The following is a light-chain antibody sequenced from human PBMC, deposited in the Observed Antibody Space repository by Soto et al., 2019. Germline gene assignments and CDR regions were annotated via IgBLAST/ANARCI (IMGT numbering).Light chain of an antibody. J-gene: IGKJ3*01. V-gene: IGKV3-11*01. Sequence: EIVLTQSPATLSLSPGERATLSCRASQSVSSYLAWYQQKPGQPPRLLIYDAINRATDIPARFSGSGSGTDFTLTISSIEREDFADYYCQHRSNWPLTFGPGTKVDIK. CDR3: QHRSNWPLT. CDR2: DAI. CDR1: QSVSSY.